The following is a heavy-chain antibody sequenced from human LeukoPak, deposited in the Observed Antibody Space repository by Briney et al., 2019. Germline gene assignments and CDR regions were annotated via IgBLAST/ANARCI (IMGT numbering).Heavy chain of an antibody. V-gene: IGHV1-69*04. D-gene: IGHD3-22*01. CDR1: GGTFSSYA. Sequence: SVKVSCKASGGTFSSYAISWVRQSPGQGLEWMGRIIPILGIANYAQKFQGRVTITADKSTSTAYMELSSLRSEDTAVYYCASPPLSDYYDSRGYFDYWGQGTLVTVSS. CDR2: IIPILGIA. J-gene: IGHJ4*02. CDR3: ASPPLSDYYDSRGYFDY.